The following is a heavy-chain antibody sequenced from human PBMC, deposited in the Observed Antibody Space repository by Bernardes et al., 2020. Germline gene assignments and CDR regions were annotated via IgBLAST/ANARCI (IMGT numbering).Heavy chain of an antibody. D-gene: IGHD5-12*01. Sequence: SETLYVTCAVYGGSFSGYYWSWIRQPPGKGLEWIGEINHSGSTNYNPSLKSRVTISVDTSENQFSLKLSSVTAADTAVYYCARVRVIVATIFPKRSYFDYWGQGTLVTVSS. CDR1: GGSFSGYY. J-gene: IGHJ4*02. CDR2: INHSGST. CDR3: ARVRVIVATIFPKRSYFDY. V-gene: IGHV4-34*01.